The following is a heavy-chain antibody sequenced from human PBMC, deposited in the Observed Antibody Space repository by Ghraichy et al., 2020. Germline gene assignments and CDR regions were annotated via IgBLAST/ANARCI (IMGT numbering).Heavy chain of an antibody. J-gene: IGHJ6*02. Sequence: SLRLSCAASGFTFSSYDMHWVRQATGKGLEWVSAIGTAGDTYYPGSVKGRFTISRENAKNSLYLQMNSLRAGDTAVYYCARARDRYSSSWYGPDGMDVWGQGTTVTVSS. CDR3: ARARDRYSSSWYGPDGMDV. CDR2: IGTAGDT. D-gene: IGHD6-13*01. CDR1: GFTFSSYD. V-gene: IGHV3-13*01.